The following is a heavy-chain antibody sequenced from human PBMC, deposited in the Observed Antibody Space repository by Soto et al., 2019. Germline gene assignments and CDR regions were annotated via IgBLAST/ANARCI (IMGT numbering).Heavy chain of an antibody. J-gene: IGHJ4*02. V-gene: IGHV1-69*12. CDR3: ASPHYCSGGSCYGDYFDY. D-gene: IGHD2-15*01. CDR1: GGTFSSYA. CDR2: IIPIFGTA. Sequence: QVQLVQSGAEVKKPGSSVKVSCKASGGTFSSYAISWVRQAPGQGLEWMGGIIPIFGTANYAQKFQGRVTITAGESTSTAYMEMSSLRSEDMAVYYCASPHYCSGGSCYGDYFDYGGQGTLVTVSS.